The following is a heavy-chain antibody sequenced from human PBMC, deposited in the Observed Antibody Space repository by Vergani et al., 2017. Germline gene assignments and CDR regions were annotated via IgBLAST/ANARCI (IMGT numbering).Heavy chain of an antibody. J-gene: IGHJ3*02. D-gene: IGHD3-22*01. CDR2: IYYSGRT. CDR3: ARDQGYDSSGYYLGAFDI. Sequence: QVQLQESGPGLVKPSQTLSLTCTVSGGSISSGDYYWSWIRQPPGKGLEWIGYIYYSGRTYYNPSLKSRVTISVDTSKNQFSLKLSSVTAADTAVYYCARDQGYDSSGYYLGAFDIWGQGTMVTVSS. CDR1: GGSISSGDYY. V-gene: IGHV4-30-4*01.